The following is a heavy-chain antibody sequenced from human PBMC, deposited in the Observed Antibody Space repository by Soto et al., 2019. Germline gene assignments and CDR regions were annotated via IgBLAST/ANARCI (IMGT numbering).Heavy chain of an antibody. CDR3: ARQRPTDGRWEFANYYGMDV. D-gene: IGHD1-26*01. J-gene: IGHJ6*02. Sequence: SETLSLTCTVSGGSISSYYWSWVRQPPGKGLEWIGEIIHSESTKYNPSLKSRVTISVDTSKNQFSLKLSSVTAADTAVYYCARQRPTDGRWEFANYYGMDVWGQGTPVTVSS. CDR1: GGSISSYY. CDR2: IIHSEST. V-gene: IGHV4-34*12.